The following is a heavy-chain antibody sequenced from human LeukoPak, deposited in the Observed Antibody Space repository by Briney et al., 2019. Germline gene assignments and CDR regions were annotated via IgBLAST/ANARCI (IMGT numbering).Heavy chain of an antibody. V-gene: IGHV1-69*13. J-gene: IGHJ4*02. D-gene: IGHD3-10*01. CDR1: GGTFSSYA. CDR3: ARVYYYGSGSYYADY. Sequence: GASVKVSCKASGGTFSSYAIRWVRQAPGQGLEWMGGIIPIFGTANYAQKFQGRVTITADESTSTAYMELSSLRSEDTAVYYCARVYYYGSGSYYADYWGQGTLVTVSS. CDR2: IIPIFGTA.